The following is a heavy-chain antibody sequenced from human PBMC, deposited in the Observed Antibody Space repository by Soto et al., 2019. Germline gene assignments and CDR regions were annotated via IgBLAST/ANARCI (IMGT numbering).Heavy chain of an antibody. CDR3: ARFASVRGVTTFDY. CDR1: GGTFSSYA. D-gene: IGHD3-10*01. J-gene: IGHJ4*02. CDR2: IIPIFGTA. V-gene: IGHV1-69*01. Sequence: QVQLVQAGAEVKKTGSSVKVSCNASGGTFSSYAISWVRQAPGQGIAWMVWIIPIFGTANYAQKFQGRVTITADESTSTAYMEMSSLRSEDTAVDYCARFASVRGVTTFDYWGQGTLVTVSS.